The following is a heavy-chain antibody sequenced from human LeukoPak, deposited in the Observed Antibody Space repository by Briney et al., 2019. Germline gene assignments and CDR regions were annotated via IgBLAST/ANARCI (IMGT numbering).Heavy chain of an antibody. J-gene: IGHJ4*02. CDR3: ARMISVANFDF. CDR1: GGSISSYY. Sequence: SETLSLTCTVSGGSISSYYWSWIRQPPGKGLEWIGYVYSSGSTNYNPSLKSRVTLSVDTSKNQFSLKLNSLTAADTAVYYCARMISVANFDFWGQGTLVAVSS. D-gene: IGHD3/OR15-3a*01. V-gene: IGHV4-59*01. CDR2: VYSSGST.